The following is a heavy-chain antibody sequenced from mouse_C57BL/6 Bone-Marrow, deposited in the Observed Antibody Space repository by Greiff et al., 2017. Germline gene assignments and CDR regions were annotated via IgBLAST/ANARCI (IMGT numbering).Heavy chain of an antibody. V-gene: IGHV1-55*01. CDR1: GYTFTSYW. CDR2: IYPGSGST. Sequence: QVQLQQPGAELVKPGASVKMSCKASGYTFTSYWITWVKQRPGQGLEWIGDIYPGSGSTNYNEKFKSKATLTVDPSSSTAYMQLSSLTSEDSAVYYCARESRWLLPYAMDYWGQGTSVTVSS. J-gene: IGHJ4*01. D-gene: IGHD2-3*01. CDR3: ARESRWLLPYAMDY.